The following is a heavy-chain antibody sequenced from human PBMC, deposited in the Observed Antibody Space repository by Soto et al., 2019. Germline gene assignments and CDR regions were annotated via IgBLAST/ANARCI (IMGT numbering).Heavy chain of an antibody. D-gene: IGHD1-26*01. V-gene: IGHV4-34*01. CDR2: INHSGST. Sequence: WETLSLTCAVSAGSFSGYYWSWIRQPPGKGLEWIGEINHSGSTNYTPSLKSRVTISVDTSKNQFSLKLSSVTAADTAVYYCARGRSGSYAFPQAIDLQYWGQGTLVTVSS. CDR3: ARGRSGSYAFPQAIDLQY. J-gene: IGHJ1*01. CDR1: AGSFSGYY.